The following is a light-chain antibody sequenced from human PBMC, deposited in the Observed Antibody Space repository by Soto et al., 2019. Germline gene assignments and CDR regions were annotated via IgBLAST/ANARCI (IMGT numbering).Light chain of an antibody. J-gene: IGLJ3*02. CDR2: YDD. Sequence: QSVLTQPPSVSEAPRQRVTISCSGSSSNIGNNAVNWYQQLPGKAPKLLIYYDDLLPSGVSDRFSGSKSGTSASLANRGLQSGDEAGYCCAAWDDSPNGPVFRGRTQL. CDR3: AAWDDSPNGPV. V-gene: IGLV1-36*01. CDR1: SSNIGNNA.